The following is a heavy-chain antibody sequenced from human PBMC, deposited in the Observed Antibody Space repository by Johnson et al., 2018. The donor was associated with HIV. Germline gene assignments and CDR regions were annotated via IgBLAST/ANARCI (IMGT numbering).Heavy chain of an antibody. Sequence: VQLVESGGGLVQPGGSLRLSCAASGFTFSSYWMSWVRQAPGKGLEWVANIKQDGSEKYYVASVKGRFTISRDNAKNSLYLQLNSLRADDTAVYFCARDRFGDSDAFDIWGQGTMVTVSS. V-gene: IGHV3-7*01. CDR3: ARDRFGDSDAFDI. J-gene: IGHJ3*02. D-gene: IGHD4-17*01. CDR2: IKQDGSEK. CDR1: GFTFSSYW.